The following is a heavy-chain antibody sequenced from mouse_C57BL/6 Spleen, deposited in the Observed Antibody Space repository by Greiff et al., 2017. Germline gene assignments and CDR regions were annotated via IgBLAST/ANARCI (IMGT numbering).Heavy chain of an antibody. D-gene: IGHD2-4*01. CDR1: GFSLTSYG. V-gene: IGHV2-5*01. CDR3: AKNSLKDYDGAWFAY. CDR2: IWRGGST. Sequence: QVQLKQSGPGLVQPSQSLSITCTVSGFSLTSYGVHWVRQSPGKGLEWLGVIWRGGSTDYNAAFMSRLSITKDNSKSQVFLKMNSLQADDTAIYYCAKNSLKDYDGAWFAYWGQGTLVTVSA. J-gene: IGHJ3*01.